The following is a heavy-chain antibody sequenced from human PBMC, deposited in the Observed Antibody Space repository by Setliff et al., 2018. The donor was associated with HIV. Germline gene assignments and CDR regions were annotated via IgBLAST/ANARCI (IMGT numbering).Heavy chain of an antibody. CDR3: ARDHCSSSGCYEYSYYYMDV. D-gene: IGHD2-2*01. V-gene: IGHV1-2*02. CDR1: GYTFTGYY. CDR2: INPNSGGT. Sequence: ASVKVSCKASGYTFTGYYMHWVRQAPGQGLEWMGWINPNSGGTTYAQKFQGRVTMTRDTSISTAYMEVSRLRSDDTAVYYCARDHCSSSGCYEYSYYYMDVWGEGTTVTVSS. J-gene: IGHJ6*03.